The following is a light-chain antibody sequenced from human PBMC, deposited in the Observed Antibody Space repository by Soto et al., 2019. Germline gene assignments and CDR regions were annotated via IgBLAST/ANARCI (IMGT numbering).Light chain of an antibody. V-gene: IGKV3-11*01. CDR1: ESVDRY. CDR3: QQRARWPST. J-gene: IGKJ2*02. Sequence: VLTQSPDILSFSPGQTATLSCRASESVDRYVAGYQQKVGQAPRLLIYDAFTRATGVAARFSGSGSATDFTLTISSLEPDDFAVYYCQQRARWPSTFGPGTKVEIK. CDR2: DAF.